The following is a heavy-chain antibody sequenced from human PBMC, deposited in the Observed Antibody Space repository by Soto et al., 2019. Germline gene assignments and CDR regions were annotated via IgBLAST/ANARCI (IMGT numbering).Heavy chain of an antibody. Sequence: QLQLQESGPGLVKPSETLSLTCTVSGGSISSSSHYWGWIRQPPGKGLEWIGTIYYSGTTSYNPSLKSRVPISADTSKNQFSLRLRSVTAADTALYYCARLCSGYSFGCYDYWGQGTLITVSS. CDR2: IYYSGTT. CDR1: GGSISSSSHY. CDR3: ARLCSGYSFGCYDY. D-gene: IGHD5-18*01. J-gene: IGHJ4*02. V-gene: IGHV4-39*01.